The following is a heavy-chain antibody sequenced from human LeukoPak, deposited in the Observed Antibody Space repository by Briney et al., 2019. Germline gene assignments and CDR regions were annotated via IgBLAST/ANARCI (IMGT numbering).Heavy chain of an antibody. CDR1: GFTFSSYE. J-gene: IGHJ6*03. V-gene: IGHV3-48*03. CDR2: ISSSGSII. CDR3: ARVGATPIYYYMDV. Sequence: GGSLRLSCAASGFTFSSYEMTWVRQAPGKGLEWISYISSSGSIIYYADSVKGRFTISRDNAKNSLYLQMNSLRAEDTAVYYCARVGATPIYYYMDVWGKGTTVTISS. D-gene: IGHD3-10*01.